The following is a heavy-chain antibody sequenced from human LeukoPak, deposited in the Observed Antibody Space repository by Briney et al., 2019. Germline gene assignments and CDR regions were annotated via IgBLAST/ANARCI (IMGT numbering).Heavy chain of an antibody. CDR2: ISGSGGST. D-gene: IGHD3-10*01. Sequence: PGGSLRLSCAASGFTFSGYAMSWVRQAPGKGLEWVSAISGSGGSTYYADSVKGRFTISRDNSKNTLYLQMNSLRAEDTAVYYCAKGGSYYGSGSSDYWGQGTLVTVSS. V-gene: IGHV3-23*01. CDR3: AKGGSYYGSGSSDY. CDR1: GFTFSGYA. J-gene: IGHJ4*02.